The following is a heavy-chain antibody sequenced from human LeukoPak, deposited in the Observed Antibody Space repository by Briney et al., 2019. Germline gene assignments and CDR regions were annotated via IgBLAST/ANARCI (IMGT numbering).Heavy chain of an antibody. CDR1: GGTFSSYA. V-gene: IGHV1-69*04. CDR2: IIPILGIA. CDR3: AREYYDISTGLFYYGMDV. Sequence: SVKVSCKASGGTFSSYAISWVRQAPGQGLEWMGRIIPILGIANYAQKFQGRVTITADKSTSTAYMELSSLRSEDTAVYYCAREYYDISTGLFYYGMDVWGQGTTVTVSS. D-gene: IGHD3-9*01. J-gene: IGHJ6*02.